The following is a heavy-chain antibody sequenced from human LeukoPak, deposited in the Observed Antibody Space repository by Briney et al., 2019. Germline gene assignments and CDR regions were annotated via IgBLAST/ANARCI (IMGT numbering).Heavy chain of an antibody. CDR1: GFTVTGNY. CDR3: ARGRAYCGGDCYSPVYYFDY. D-gene: IGHD2-21*02. CDR2: IYRSGGT. Sequence: GGSLRVSCAASGFTVTGNYVSWVRQAPGKGLEWVSVIYRSGGTNYATQVKGRFTTSTDKSKNTLYLQMNSLSAKDTAVYYCARGRAYCGGDCYSPVYYFDYWGQGTLVTVSS. V-gene: IGHV3-53*01. J-gene: IGHJ4*02.